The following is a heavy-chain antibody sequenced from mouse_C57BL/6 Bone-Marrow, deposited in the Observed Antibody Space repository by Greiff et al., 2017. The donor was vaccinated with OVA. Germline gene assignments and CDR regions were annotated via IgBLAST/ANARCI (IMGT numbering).Heavy chain of an antibody. Sequence: QVQLKQSGPELVKPGASVKISCKASGYTFTDYYINWVKQRPGQGLEWIGWIFPGSGSTYYNEKFKGKATLTVDKSSSTAYMLLSSLTSEDSAVYFCASPYYYGSSYGAMDYWGQGTSVTVSS. D-gene: IGHD1-1*01. CDR2: IFPGSGST. CDR1: GYTFTDYY. J-gene: IGHJ4*01. V-gene: IGHV1-75*01. CDR3: ASPYYYGSSYGAMDY.